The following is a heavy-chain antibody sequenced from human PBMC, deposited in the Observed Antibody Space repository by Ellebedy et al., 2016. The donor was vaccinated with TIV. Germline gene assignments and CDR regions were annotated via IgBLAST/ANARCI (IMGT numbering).Heavy chain of an antibody. V-gene: IGHV1-69*13. D-gene: IGHD2-2*01. CDR3: ARGRSTSRRGYGMDV. Sequence: SVKVSXXASGYTFTGYYMHWVRQAPGQGLEWMGGIIPIFGTANYAQKFQGRVTITADESTSTAYMELSSLRSEDTAVYYCARGRSTSRRGYGMDVWGQGTTVTVSS. CDR1: GYTFTGYY. J-gene: IGHJ6*02. CDR2: IIPIFGTA.